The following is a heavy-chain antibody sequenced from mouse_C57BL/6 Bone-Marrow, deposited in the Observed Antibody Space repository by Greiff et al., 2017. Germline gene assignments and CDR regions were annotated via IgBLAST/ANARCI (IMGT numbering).Heavy chain of an antibody. D-gene: IGHD1-1*01. CDR3: ANYYGSRGY. V-gene: IGHV1-81*01. Sequence: QVQLKESGAELARPGASVKLSCKASGYTFTSYGISWVKQITGQGLEWIGEIYPRSGNTYYNEKFKGKATLTADKSSSTAYMELRSLTSEDSAVYFCANYYGSRGYWGQGTSVTVSS. CDR1: GYTFTSYG. J-gene: IGHJ4*01. CDR2: IYPRSGNT.